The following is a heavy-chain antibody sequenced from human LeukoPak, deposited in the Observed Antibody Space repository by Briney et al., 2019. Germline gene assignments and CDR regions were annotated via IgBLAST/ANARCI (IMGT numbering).Heavy chain of an antibody. Sequence: AGGSLRLSCAASGFTFSTYWMHSVRQAPGKGLVWLSQINSDGGRTRYADSVKGRLTISRDNAKKTVYLQMNSLRAEDTAMYCCARGRNGFFDYWGHGTLVTVSS. V-gene: IGHV3-74*01. D-gene: IGHD5-24*01. CDR3: ARGRNGFFDY. CDR2: INSDGGRT. CDR1: GFTFSTYW. J-gene: IGHJ4*01.